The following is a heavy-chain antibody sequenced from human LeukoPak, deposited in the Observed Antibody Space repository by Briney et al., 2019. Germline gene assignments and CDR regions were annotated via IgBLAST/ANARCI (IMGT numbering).Heavy chain of an antibody. CDR2: IYYSGST. Sequence: SETLSFTCTVSGGSISSYYWSWIRQPPGKGLEWIGYIYYSGSTNYNPSLKSRVTISVDTSKNQFSLKLSSVTAADTAVYYCARRVRSTEYFQNWGQGTLVTVSS. J-gene: IGHJ1*01. CDR1: GGSISSYY. D-gene: IGHD1-1*01. V-gene: IGHV4-59*08. CDR3: ARRVRSTEYFQN.